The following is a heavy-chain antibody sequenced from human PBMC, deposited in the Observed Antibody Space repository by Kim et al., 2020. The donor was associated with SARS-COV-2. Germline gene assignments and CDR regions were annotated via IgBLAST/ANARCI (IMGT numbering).Heavy chain of an antibody. CDR1: GFSFSTYA. V-gene: IGHV3-64*01. J-gene: IGHJ5*02. CDR2: IRSNGDTT. Sequence: GGSLRLSCAASGFSFSTYAMHWVRQAPGKGLDYVSAIRSNGDTTFYANSVKGRFTISRDNSKNTLYLQMGSLRAEDMAVYYCARNLDYVWGTLGSWGQGT. D-gene: IGHD3-16*01. CDR3: ARNLDYVWGTLGS.